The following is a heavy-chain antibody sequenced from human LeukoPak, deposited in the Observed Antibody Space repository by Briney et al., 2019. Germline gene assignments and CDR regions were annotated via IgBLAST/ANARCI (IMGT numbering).Heavy chain of an antibody. CDR3: ARDEGLAFDI. J-gene: IGHJ3*02. CDR1: GFTFSSYG. D-gene: IGHD5/OR15-5a*01. CDR2: IWYDGSNK. Sequence: GGSLRLSCAASGFTFSSYGMHWVRQAPGKGLEWVAVIWYDGSNKYYADFVKGRFTISRDNSKNTLYLQMNSLRAEDTAMYYCARDEGLAFDIWGQGTMVTVSS. V-gene: IGHV3-33*01.